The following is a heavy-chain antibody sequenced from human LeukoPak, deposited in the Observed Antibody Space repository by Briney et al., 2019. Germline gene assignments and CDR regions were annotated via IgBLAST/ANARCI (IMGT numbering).Heavy chain of an antibody. V-gene: IGHV4-59*01. J-gene: IGHJ4*02. CDR3: ARSLYCSSTSCPLDY. CDR1: GGSISSYY. D-gene: IGHD2-2*01. Sequence: PSETLSLTCTVSGGSISSYYWSWIRQPPGKGLEWIGYIYYSGSTNYNPSLKSRVTISVDTSKNQFSLKLSSVTAADTAVYYCARSLYCSSTSCPLDYWGQGTLVTVSS. CDR2: IYYSGST.